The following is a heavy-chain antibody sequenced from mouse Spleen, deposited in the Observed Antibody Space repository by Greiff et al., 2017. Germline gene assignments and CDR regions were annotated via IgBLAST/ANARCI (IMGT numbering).Heavy chain of an antibody. D-gene: IGHD1-1*01. J-gene: IGHJ4*01. CDR3: ARSGLRYYYAMDY. CDR1: GYTFTSYW. CDR2: INPSNGGT. Sequence: QVQLKQPGTELVKPGASVKLSCKASGYTFTSYWMHWVKQRPGQGLEWIGNINPSNGGTNYNEKFKSKATLTVDKSSSTAYMQLSSLTSEDSAVYYCARSGLRYYYAMDYWGQGTSVTVSS. V-gene: IGHV1-53*01.